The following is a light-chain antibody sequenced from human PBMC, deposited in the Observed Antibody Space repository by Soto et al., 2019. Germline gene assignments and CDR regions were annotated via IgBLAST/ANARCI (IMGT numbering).Light chain of an antibody. CDR3: QQFSDYSQT. V-gene: IGKV1-5*03. J-gene: IGKJ2*01. CDR2: EAS. CDR1: QSISSW. Sequence: DIQMTQSPSTLSASVGDRVTITCRASQSISSWLAWYQQKPGKAPQPLIYEASRLESGVPSRFSGSGSGTEFTLTISSLQPDDFATYYCQQFSDYSQTFGQGTKLEIK.